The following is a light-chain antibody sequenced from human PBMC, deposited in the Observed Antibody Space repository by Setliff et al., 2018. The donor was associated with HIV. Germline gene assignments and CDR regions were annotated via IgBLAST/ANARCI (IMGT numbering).Light chain of an antibody. V-gene: IGLV2-23*02. Sequence: QSALTQPPSVSGSPGQSIIISCTGTTSDIGSYNRVSWYQQRPGTAPKLIIYEVNKRPSGVSNRFSGSKSGTTASLAISGLQADEEADYYCCSYAGSNIFVVFGTGTKVTVL. CDR2: EVN. CDR1: TSDIGSYNR. CDR3: CSYAGSNIFVV. J-gene: IGLJ1*01.